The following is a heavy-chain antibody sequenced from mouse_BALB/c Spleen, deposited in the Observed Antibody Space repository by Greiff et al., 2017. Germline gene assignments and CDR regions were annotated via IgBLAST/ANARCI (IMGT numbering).Heavy chain of an antibody. D-gene: IGHD4-1*01. Sequence: LKESGPGILQPSQTLSLTCSFSGFSLSTSGMGVSWIRQPSGKGLEWLAHIYWDDDKRYNPSLKSRLTISKDTSSNQVFLKITSVDTADTATYYCARRTGTGYAMDYWGQGTSVTVSS. J-gene: IGHJ4*01. CDR3: ARRTGTGYAMDY. CDR2: IYWDDDK. CDR1: GFSLSTSGMG. V-gene: IGHV8-12*01.